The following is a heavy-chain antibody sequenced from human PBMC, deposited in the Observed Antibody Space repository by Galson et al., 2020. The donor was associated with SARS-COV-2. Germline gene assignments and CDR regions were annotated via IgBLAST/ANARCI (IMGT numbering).Heavy chain of an antibody. D-gene: IGHD3-22*01. J-gene: IGHJ2*01. CDR2: IYQGGTT. V-gene: IGHV4-38-2*01. CDR1: GLSISSDFY. CDR3: ARPSSSGYYSVWYFDL. Sequence: SETLSLTCAVSGLSISSDFYWGWFRQPPGKGLEWIGNIYQGGTTYYNPSLQSRVTISIDRSNNQFSLKMTSVTAADTAIYYCARPSSSGYYSVWYFDLWGRGTLVTVSS.